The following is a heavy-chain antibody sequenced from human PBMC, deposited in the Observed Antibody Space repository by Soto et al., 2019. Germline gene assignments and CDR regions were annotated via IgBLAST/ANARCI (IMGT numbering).Heavy chain of an antibody. V-gene: IGHV3-73*02. J-gene: IGHJ6*02. D-gene: IGHD6-13*01. CDR3: TSTAPRLQLVLDGGYYYYGMDV. CDR2: IRSKANSYAT. CDR1: GFTFSGSA. Sequence: EVQLVESGGGLVQPGGSLKLSCAASGFTFSGSAMHWVRQASGKGLEWVGRIRSKANSYATAYAASVKGRFTISRDDSKNTAYLQMNSLKTEDTAVYYCTSTAPRLQLVLDGGYYYYGMDVWGQGTTVTVSS.